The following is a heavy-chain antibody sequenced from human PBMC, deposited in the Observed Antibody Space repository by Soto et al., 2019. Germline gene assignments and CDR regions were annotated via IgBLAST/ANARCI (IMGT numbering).Heavy chain of an antibody. J-gene: IGHJ4*02. V-gene: IGHV3-30*03. CDR1: GFAFSYYG. CDR3: ASGEGRNGHDTRFDY. Sequence: QMQLVESGGGVVQPGRSLRVSCATSGFAFSYYGIHWVRQAPGKGLEWVADISHDGKDKWYSYSVKGRFTISRDNSENTLYLQMNGLRSEDTAVYFCASGEGRNGHDTRFDYWGQGTLVTVSS. D-gene: IGHD3-10*01. CDR2: ISHDGKDK.